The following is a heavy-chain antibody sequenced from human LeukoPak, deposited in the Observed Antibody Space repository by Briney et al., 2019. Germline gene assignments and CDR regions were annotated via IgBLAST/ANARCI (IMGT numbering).Heavy chain of an antibody. CDR1: RGTFSSYA. J-gene: IGHJ4*02. CDR2: IIPIFGTA. CDR3: ARGGGIAVPYYFDY. Sequence: GASVKVSCKASRGTFSSYAISWVRQAPGQGLEWMGGIIPIFGTANYAQKFQGRVTITADESTSTAYMELSSLRSEDTAVYYCARGGGIAVPYYFDYWGQGTLVTVSS. D-gene: IGHD6-19*01. V-gene: IGHV1-69*01.